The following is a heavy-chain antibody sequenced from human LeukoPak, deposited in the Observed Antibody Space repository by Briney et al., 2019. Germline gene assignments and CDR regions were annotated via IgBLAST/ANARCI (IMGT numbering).Heavy chain of an antibody. J-gene: IGHJ6*02. CDR2: ISSSSSYI. CDR1: GFAFSTYW. CDR3: ARLIAARLYYYYGMDV. D-gene: IGHD6-6*01. V-gene: IGHV3-21*01. Sequence: GGSLRLSCAASGFAFSTYWMHWVRQAPGKGLEWVSSISSSSSYIYYADSVKGRFTISRDNAKNSLYLQMNSLRAEDTAVYYCARLIAARLYYYYGMDVWGQGTTVTVSS.